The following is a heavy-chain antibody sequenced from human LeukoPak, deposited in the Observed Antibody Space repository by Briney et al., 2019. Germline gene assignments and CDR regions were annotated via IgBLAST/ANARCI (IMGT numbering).Heavy chain of an antibody. Sequence: GGSLRLSCAVSGFGVSSNSMSWVRQAPGKGLEWVSVFYLGGDTSYADSVKGRFTISTDTSRNTLSLQMNSLRAEDTAIYCCTRAPRGFYHFDYWGQGTLVTVSS. J-gene: IGHJ4*02. CDR1: GFGVSSNS. D-gene: IGHD2-2*01. CDR2: FYLGGDT. CDR3: TRAPRGFYHFDY. V-gene: IGHV3-66*01.